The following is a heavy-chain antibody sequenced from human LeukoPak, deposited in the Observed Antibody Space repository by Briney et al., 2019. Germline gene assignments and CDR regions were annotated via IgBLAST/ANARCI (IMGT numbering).Heavy chain of an antibody. CDR3: ARDPRYSGYDYFDY. Sequence: GGSLSLSCAASGFTFSSYSMNWVRQAPGKGLEWISYIRSNSDTIYYADSVKGRFTISRDNAENSLYLQMSSLRAEDTAVYYCARDPRYSGYDYFDYWGQGTLVTVSS. D-gene: IGHD5-12*01. CDR1: GFTFSSYS. V-gene: IGHV3-48*01. CDR2: IRSNSDTI. J-gene: IGHJ4*02.